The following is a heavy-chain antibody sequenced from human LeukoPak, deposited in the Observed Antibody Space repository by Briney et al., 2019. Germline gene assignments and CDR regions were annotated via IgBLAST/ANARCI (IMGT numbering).Heavy chain of an antibody. V-gene: IGHV3-15*07. D-gene: IGHD6-19*01. CDR1: GFTFSNAW. CDR3: TAIPPYSSGWYDVDY. J-gene: IGHJ4*02. CDR2: IKSKTDGGTT. Sequence: GGSPRLSCAASGFTFSNAWMNWVRQAPGKGLEWVGRIKSKTDGGTTDYAAPVKGRFTISRDDSKNTLYLQMNSLKTEDTAVYYCTAIPPYSSGWYDVDYWGQGTLVTVSS.